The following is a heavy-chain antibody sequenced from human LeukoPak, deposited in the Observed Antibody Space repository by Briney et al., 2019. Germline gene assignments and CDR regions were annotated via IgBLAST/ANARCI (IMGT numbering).Heavy chain of an antibody. CDR1: GGSISSSSYF. Sequence: PSETLSLTCTVSGGSISSSSYFWGWIRQPPGKGLEWIGSIYDTGSTYYNPSLRSRVTISIDTSKNQFSVKQTSVTAADTAVYYCARDRGDDAFDIWGQGTMVTVSS. V-gene: IGHV4-39*07. D-gene: IGHD3-10*01. CDR2: IYDTGST. CDR3: ARDRGDDAFDI. J-gene: IGHJ3*02.